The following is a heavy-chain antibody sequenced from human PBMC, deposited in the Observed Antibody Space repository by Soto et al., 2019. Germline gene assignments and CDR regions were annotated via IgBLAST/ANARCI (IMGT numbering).Heavy chain of an antibody. CDR3: ARVRGRYFDWFPPNNWFDP. V-gene: IGHV1-2*02. J-gene: IGHJ5*02. CDR1: GYTFTGYY. Sequence: QVQLVQSGAEVKKPGASVKVSCKASGYTFTGYYMHWVRQAPGQGLEWMGWINPNSGGTNYAQKFQGRVTMTRDTSISTAYMELSRLRSDDTAVYYCARVRGRYFDWFPPNNWFDPWGQGTLVTVSS. D-gene: IGHD3-9*01. CDR2: INPNSGGT.